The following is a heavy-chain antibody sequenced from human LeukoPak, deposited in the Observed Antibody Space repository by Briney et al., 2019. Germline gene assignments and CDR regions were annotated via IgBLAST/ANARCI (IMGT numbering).Heavy chain of an antibody. CDR1: GVSISSYY. Sequence: PSETLSLTCTVSGVSISSYYLRWIRQPAGEGLECVWRIYTSGGTNYNPSLKSRVTMSVDTSKNQFSLKLSSVTAADTAVYYCARDLLSRGWLFDAFDIWGQGTMVTVSS. J-gene: IGHJ3*02. D-gene: IGHD6-19*01. CDR3: ARDLLSRGWLFDAFDI. CDR2: IYTSGGT. V-gene: IGHV4-4*07.